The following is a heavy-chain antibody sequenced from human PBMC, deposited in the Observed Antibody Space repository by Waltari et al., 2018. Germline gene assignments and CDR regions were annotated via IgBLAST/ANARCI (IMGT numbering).Heavy chain of an antibody. Sequence: QLQLQESGPGLVKPSGTLSLTCAVSGDSMTSTYCWSWVRQSPQKGLEWIGQVHYSGRTNYHPSVASRVTMSVDTSNKQFSLRVTSATAADTAVYYCARDRGRGLYLDTWGPGTLVTVSP. J-gene: IGHJ5*02. D-gene: IGHD2-15*01. CDR1: GDSMTSTYC. CDR3: ARDRGRGLYLDT. V-gene: IGHV4-4*02. CDR2: VHYSGRT.